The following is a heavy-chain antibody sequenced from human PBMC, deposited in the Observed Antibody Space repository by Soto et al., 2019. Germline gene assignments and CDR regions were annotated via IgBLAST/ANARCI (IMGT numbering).Heavy chain of an antibody. CDR1: GFTFDDYA. CDR2: ISWNSGSI. CDR3: AKDIKCGSTSCYPHTKHYYYYGMDV. Sequence: GGSLRLSCAASGFTFDDYAMHWVRQAPGKGLEWVSGISWNSGSIGYADSVKGRFTISRDNAKNSLYLQMNSLRAEDTALYYCAKDIKCGSTSCYPHTKHYYYYGMDVWGQGTTVTVSS. V-gene: IGHV3-9*01. D-gene: IGHD2-2*01. J-gene: IGHJ6*02.